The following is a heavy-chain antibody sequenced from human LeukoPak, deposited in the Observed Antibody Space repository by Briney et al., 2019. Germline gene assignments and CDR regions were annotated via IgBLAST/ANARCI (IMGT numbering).Heavy chain of an antibody. D-gene: IGHD2-15*01. CDR3: ARGIVVVAGASDHFDY. CDR2: ISPDGSEK. J-gene: IGHJ4*02. CDR1: GFTFSSFW. Sequence: GGSLRLSCVASGFTFSSFWMNWVRQAPGKGLERVGTISPDGSEKYYVDSVKGRFTISRDNAKTSLYLQLNSLRADDTALYFCARGIVVVAGASDHFDYWGQGTLITVSS. V-gene: IGHV3-7*01.